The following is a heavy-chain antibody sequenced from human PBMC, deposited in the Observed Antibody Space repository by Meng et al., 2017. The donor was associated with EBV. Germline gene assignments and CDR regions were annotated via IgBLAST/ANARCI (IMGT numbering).Heavy chain of an antibody. CDR1: GFTFSSYS. CDR3: AREGGYGDYFDY. CDR2: ISSSSSYI. Sequence: VQLVESGGGLAKPGGSLRLSCAASGFTFSSYSMNWVRQAPGKGLEWVSSISSSSSYIYYADSVKGRFTISRDNAKNSLYLQMNSLRAEDTAVYYCAREGGYGDYFDYWGQGTLGTVSS. J-gene: IGHJ4*02. V-gene: IGHV3-21*01. D-gene: IGHD4-17*01.